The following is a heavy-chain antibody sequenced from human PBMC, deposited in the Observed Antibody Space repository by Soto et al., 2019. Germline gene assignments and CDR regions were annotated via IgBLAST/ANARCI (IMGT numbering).Heavy chain of an antibody. J-gene: IGHJ6*02. D-gene: IGHD5-18*01. CDR3: ARKDTDMENYGMDV. CDR1: GFTFSSYA. CDR2: ISGSGGST. Sequence: GGSLRLSCAASGFTFSSYAMSWVRQAPGKGLEWVSAISGSGGSTYYADSVKGRFTISRDNSKNTLYLQMNSLRAEDTAVYYCARKDTDMENYGMDVWGQGTTVTVSS. V-gene: IGHV3-23*01.